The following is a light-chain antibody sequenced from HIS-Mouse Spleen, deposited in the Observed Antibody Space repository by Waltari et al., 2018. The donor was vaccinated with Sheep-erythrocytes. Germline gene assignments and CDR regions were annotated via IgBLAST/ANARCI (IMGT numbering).Light chain of an antibody. CDR1: SSDVGVYNC. CDR2: DVS. V-gene: IGLV2-11*01. Sequence: QSALTQPRSVSGSPGQSVTISCTGTSSDVGVYNCVSWYQQHPGKAPKLMIYDVSKRPSGVPDRFSGSKSGNTASLTISGLQAEDEADYYCCSYAGSYNHVFATGTKVTVL. CDR3: CSYAGSYNHV. J-gene: IGLJ1*01.